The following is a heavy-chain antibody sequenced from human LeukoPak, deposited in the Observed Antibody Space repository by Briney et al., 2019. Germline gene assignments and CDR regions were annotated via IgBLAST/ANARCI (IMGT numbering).Heavy chain of an antibody. CDR3: ARQVVYYYESRGSSYAFDI. Sequence: SETLSLTCTVSGGSISRSSVYGGWIRQPPGKGLEWIGSIYYSGATYYNPSLKSRVTISVDMSNNQFSLKLSSVTAADTCVYYCARQVVYYYESRGSSYAFDIWGQGTMVTVSS. CDR2: IYYSGAT. V-gene: IGHV4-39*01. CDR1: GGSISRSSVY. D-gene: IGHD3-22*01. J-gene: IGHJ3*02.